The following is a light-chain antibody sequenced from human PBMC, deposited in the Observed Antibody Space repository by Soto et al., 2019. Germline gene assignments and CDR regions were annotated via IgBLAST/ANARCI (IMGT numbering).Light chain of an antibody. V-gene: IGLV2-23*01. J-gene: IGLJ2*01. Sequence: QSVLTQPGSVSGSPGQSITISCSGTSSDIGSYNLVSWYQQHPGKDPKVIIFEGSRLPSGVSSRFSGSKSGNTASLTISGLRPEDEADYYCSSYAGSNVLVVFGGGTKLTVL. CDR1: SSDIGSYNL. CDR3: SSYAGSNVLVV. CDR2: EGS.